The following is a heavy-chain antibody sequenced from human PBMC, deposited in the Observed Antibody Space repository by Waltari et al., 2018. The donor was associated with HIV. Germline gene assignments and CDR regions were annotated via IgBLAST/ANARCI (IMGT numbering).Heavy chain of an antibody. Sequence: DVQLLESGGGFVQPGGSLRLSLSASGFPFCIYSMYWVRQAPEKGPEWVSAISDNGYKTFYTDSVRGRFTVSRENPKSTLYLQMNNLRTEDTAAYFCVKEGGVGSIKEDYWGQGTLVTVSS. CDR1: GFPFCIYS. CDR2: ISDNGYKT. CDR3: VKEGGVGSIKEDY. D-gene: IGHD1-26*01. V-gene: IGHV3-23*01. J-gene: IGHJ4*02.